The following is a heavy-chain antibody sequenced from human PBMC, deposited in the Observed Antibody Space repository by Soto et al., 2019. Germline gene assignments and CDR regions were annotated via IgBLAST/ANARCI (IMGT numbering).Heavy chain of an antibody. CDR1: GGTFSSYA. D-gene: IGHD2-21*02. V-gene: IGHV1-69*06. CDR2: IIPIFGTA. Sequence: SVKVSCKASGGTFSSYAISWVRQAPGQGLEWMGGIIPIFGTANYAQKFQGRVTITADKSTSTAYMELSSLRSEDTAVYYCVVVVTANWFDPWGQGTLVTVSS. CDR3: VVVVTANWFDP. J-gene: IGHJ5*02.